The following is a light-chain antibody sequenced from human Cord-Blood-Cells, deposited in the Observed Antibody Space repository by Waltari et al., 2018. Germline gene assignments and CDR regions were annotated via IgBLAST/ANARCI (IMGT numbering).Light chain of an antibody. CDR1: QSISSY. Sequence: DIQMTQSPSSLSASVGDRVTITCRASQSISSYLNWYQQKPGKAPKLLIYAASSLQSGVPSRFSGSGSGTDVTLTISSLQPEVFATYYCQQSYSTLWTFGQGTKVEIK. CDR3: QQSYSTLWT. J-gene: IGKJ1*01. V-gene: IGKV1-39*01. CDR2: AAS.